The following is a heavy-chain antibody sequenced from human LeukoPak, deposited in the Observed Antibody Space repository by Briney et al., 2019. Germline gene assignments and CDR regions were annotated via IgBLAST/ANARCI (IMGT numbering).Heavy chain of an antibody. V-gene: IGHV1-69*04. Sequence: SVKVSCKASGYTFTSYGISWVRQAPGQGLEWMGRIIPILDITNDAQKFQGRVTITADKSTSTAYMELSSLRSEDTAVYYCATVGASGSSDYWGQGTLVTVSS. CDR1: GYTFTSYG. J-gene: IGHJ4*02. D-gene: IGHD1-26*01. CDR3: ATVGASGSSDY. CDR2: IIPILDIT.